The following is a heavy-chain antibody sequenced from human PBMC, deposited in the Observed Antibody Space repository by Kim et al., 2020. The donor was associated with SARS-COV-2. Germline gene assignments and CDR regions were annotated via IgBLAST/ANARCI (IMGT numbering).Heavy chain of an antibody. CDR2: INTNTGNP. J-gene: IGHJ4*02. D-gene: IGHD6-19*01. V-gene: IGHV7-4-1*02. CDR3: ARDRSIGIIAVAGTPDTFDY. CDR1: GYTFSSYA. Sequence: ASVKVSCKASGYTFSSYAMNWVRQAPGQGLEWMGWINTNTGNPTYAQGFTGRFVFSLDTSVSTAYLQISSLKAEDTAVYYCARDRSIGIIAVAGTPDTFDYWGQGTLVTVSS.